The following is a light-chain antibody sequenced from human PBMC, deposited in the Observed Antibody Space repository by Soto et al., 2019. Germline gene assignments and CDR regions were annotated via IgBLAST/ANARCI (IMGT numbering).Light chain of an antibody. CDR3: QQYGSSPWT. Sequence: PGARATPPCRASQSIITNYLAWYRQKPGQAPRLLIYTASSRATGIPDRFSGSGSGTDFTLTISRLEPEDFAVYYCQQYGSSPWTFGQGTKVDIK. CDR2: TAS. V-gene: IGKV3-20*01. J-gene: IGKJ1*01. CDR1: QSIITNY.